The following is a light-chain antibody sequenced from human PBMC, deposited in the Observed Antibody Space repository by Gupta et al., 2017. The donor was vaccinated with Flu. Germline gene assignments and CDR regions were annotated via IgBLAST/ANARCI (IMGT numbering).Light chain of an antibody. V-gene: IGLV1-51*01. CDR3: GTWDSSLDARV. CDR2: DNK. Sequence: QSVFPQPPSVSAAPGQQVTISCSGSSSSIGNNFVSWYQQIPGTAPTLLIYDNKKRPSGIPDRFSGSKSGTSATLDITGLETGDEDDYDCGTWDSSLDARVFGGGTKLTVL. J-gene: IGLJ3*02. CDR1: SSSIGNNF.